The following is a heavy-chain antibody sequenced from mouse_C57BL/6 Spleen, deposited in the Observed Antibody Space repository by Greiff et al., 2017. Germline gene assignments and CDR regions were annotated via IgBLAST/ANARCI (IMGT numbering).Heavy chain of an antibody. D-gene: IGHD2-4*01. CDR2: IDPNSGGT. CDR1: GYTFTSYW. J-gene: IGHJ3*01. Sequence: VQLQQPGAELVKPGASVKLSCKASGYTFTSYWMHWVKQRPGRGLEWIGRIDPNSGGTKYNEKFKSKATLTVDKPSSTAYLQLSSLTSEDSAGYYCARRGNYDYDVGGFAYWGQGTLVTVSA. V-gene: IGHV1-72*01. CDR3: ARRGNYDYDVGGFAY.